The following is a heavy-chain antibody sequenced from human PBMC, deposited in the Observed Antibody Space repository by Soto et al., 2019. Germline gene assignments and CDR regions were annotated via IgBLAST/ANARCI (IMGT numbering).Heavy chain of an antibody. CDR2: IDPKNGGT. CDR1: GDRISAYY. V-gene: IGHV1-2*02. CDR3: GRDDYGIFPY. J-gene: IGHJ4*02. Sequence: QVQLVQSGTEVKKPGASVKVSCQASGDRISAYYIHWVRQAPGQGLEWMGWIDPKNGGTVSAQKFQGRLTMTRDTSISTVYMDLSGLTSDDTALYYCGRDDYGIFPYWGQGSLVTVSS. D-gene: IGHD3-10*01.